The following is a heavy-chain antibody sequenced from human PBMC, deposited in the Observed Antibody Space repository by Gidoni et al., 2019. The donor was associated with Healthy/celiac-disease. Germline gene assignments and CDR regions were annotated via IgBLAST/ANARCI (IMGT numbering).Heavy chain of an antibody. CDR1: GFTFRSYR. D-gene: IGHD3-3*01. CDR3: ARDTYYDFWSGYYTAYYYYYYMDV. CDR2: ISSSRSYI. V-gene: IGHV3-21*01. Sequence: EVQLVQSGGGLVKPGGSLSLSCAASGFTFRSYRMNWFPQAPGTGLEWVSSISSSRSYIYYADSVKGRFTISRDNAKNSLYLQMNSLRAEDTAVYYCARDTYYDFWSGYYTAYYYYYYMDVWGKGTTVTVSS. J-gene: IGHJ6*03.